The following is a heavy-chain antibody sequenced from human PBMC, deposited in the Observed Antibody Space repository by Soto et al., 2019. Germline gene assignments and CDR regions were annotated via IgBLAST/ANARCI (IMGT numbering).Heavy chain of an antibody. Sequence: PXGSLRLACSASGFTLIESTIYWVRQVPGKGLEAISAVSTSGRSTYYADSVKDRFRISRDNSKNTIYLQMGSLRPEDTARYYCVKQAHGLDGVAFDYWGRGPQVTVSS. D-gene: IGHD2-15*01. J-gene: IGHJ4*01. CDR2: VSTSGRST. CDR3: VKQAHGLDGVAFDY. V-gene: IGHV3-64D*06. CDR1: GFTLIEST.